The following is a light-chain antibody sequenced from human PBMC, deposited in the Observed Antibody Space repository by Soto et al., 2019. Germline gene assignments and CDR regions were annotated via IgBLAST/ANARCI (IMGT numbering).Light chain of an antibody. CDR2: DNN. J-gene: IGLJ2*01. CDR3: GTWDDSLSAGI. V-gene: IGLV1-51*01. Sequence: QSVLTQPPSVSAAPGQKVTVSCSGSSSNIGNNYVSWYQQLPGTAPKLLIYDNNKRPSGTPDRFSGSRSGTSATLGITGLQTGDEADYYGGTWDDSLSAGIFGGGTKVTVL. CDR1: SSNIGNNY.